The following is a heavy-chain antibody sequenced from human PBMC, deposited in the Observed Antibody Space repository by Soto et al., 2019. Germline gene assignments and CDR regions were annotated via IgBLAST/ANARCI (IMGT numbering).Heavy chain of an antibody. CDR3: ARDYMDQLLYFDY. CDR1: GFTFSSYG. J-gene: IGHJ4*02. Sequence: QVQLVESGGGVVQPGRSLRLSCAASGFTFSSYGMHWVRQAPGKGLEWVAVIWYDGSNKYYADSVKGRFTISRDNSKNTLYLQMNSLRAEDTAVYYCARDYMDQLLYFDYWGQGTLVTVSS. V-gene: IGHV3-33*01. CDR2: IWYDGSNK. D-gene: IGHD2-2*01.